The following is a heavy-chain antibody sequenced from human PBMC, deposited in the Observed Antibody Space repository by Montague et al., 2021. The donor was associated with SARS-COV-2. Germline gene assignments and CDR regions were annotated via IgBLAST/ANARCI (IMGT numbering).Heavy chain of an antibody. Sequence: TLSLTCTVSGGSISSGGYYWSWIRQHPGKGLEWIGYIYYSESTYYNPSLKCRVTISVDTSKNQFSLKLSSVTAADTAVYYCARVQGITMIVVVIGAFDIWGQGTMVTVSS. V-gene: IGHV4-31*03. CDR1: GGSISSGGYY. J-gene: IGHJ3*02. CDR2: IYYSEST. D-gene: IGHD3-22*01. CDR3: ARVQGITMIVVVIGAFDI.